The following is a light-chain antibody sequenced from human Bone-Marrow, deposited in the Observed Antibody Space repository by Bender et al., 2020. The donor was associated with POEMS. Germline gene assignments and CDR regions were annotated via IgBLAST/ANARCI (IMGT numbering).Light chain of an antibody. V-gene: IGLV1-47*01. CDR1: SSSIGSKY. CDR2: RND. Sequence: QSVLTQTPSASETPGQRVVISCSGSSSSIGSKYFYWYQHLPGTAPKLLIYRNDQRPSGVPDRFSGSKSGTSASLAIRGLRAEDEADYYCCSYAGSRTYWIFGGGTRLTVL. J-gene: IGLJ2*01. CDR3: CSYAGSRTYWI.